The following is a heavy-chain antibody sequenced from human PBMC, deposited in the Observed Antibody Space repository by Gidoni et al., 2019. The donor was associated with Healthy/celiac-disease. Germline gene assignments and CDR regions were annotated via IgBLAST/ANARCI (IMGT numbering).Heavy chain of an antibody. CDR1: VLAVRSNY. V-gene: IGHV3-53*04. CDR2: IYRGVST. J-gene: IGHJ4*02. D-gene: IGHD6-25*01. Sequence: QLLDSVGCLVQAGGSLRLSWAASVLAVRSNYMSWVRPAPGKGLAWVSVIYRGVSTYFADSVKGRYTISRHNSKNALCFQMNMLRAEDTYVDYCATLTQRTSYCEYWGQGTLV. CDR3: ATLTQRTSYCEY.